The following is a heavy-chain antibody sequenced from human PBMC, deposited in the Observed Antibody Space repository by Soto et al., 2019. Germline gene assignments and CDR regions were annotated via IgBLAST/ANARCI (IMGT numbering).Heavy chain of an antibody. CDR2: IYYSGST. CDR3: ARHPKWGYGSGSYEETNYYYYYYMDV. D-gene: IGHD3-10*01. J-gene: IGHJ6*03. V-gene: IGHV4-59*08. CDR1: GGSISSYY. Sequence: SETLSLTCTVSGGSISSYYWSWIRQPPGKGLEWIGYIYYSGSTNYNPSLKSRVTISVDTSKNQFSLKLSSVTAADTAVYYCARHPKWGYGSGSYEETNYYYYYYMDVWGKGTTVTVSS.